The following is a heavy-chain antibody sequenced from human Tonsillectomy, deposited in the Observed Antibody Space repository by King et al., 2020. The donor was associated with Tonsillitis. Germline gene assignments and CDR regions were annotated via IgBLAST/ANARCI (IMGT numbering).Heavy chain of an antibody. V-gene: IGHV3-33*05. CDR1: GFTFRSYG. CDR3: ARKDYGDYDYYYGMDV. Sequence: QLVQSGGGVVQPGRSLRLSCAASGFTFRSYGMHWVRQAPGKGLEWVAVISYDGSNEYYADSVKGRFTISRDNSKNTLYLQMNRLRAEDTAVYYCARKDYGDYDYYYGMDVWGQGTTVTVSS. CDR2: ISYDGSNE. J-gene: IGHJ6*02. D-gene: IGHD4-17*01.